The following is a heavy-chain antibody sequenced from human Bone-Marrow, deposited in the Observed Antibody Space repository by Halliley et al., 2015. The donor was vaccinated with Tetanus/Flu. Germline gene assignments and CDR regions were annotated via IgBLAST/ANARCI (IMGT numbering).Heavy chain of an antibody. D-gene: IGHD6-13*01. CDR3: ARDQGAAAGTSYSYYGLDV. J-gene: IGHJ6*02. CDR2: NGEGPST. Sequence: NGEGPSTGYADAVKGRFTISRDNAKNTLYLQMNSLRADDTAVYYCARDQGAAAGTSYSYYGLDVWGQGTTVTVSS. V-gene: IGHV3-74*01.